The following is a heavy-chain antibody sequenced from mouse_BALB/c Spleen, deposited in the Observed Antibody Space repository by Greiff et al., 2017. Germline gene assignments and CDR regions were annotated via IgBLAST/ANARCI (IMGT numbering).Heavy chain of an antibody. CDR2: IYPSDSYT. CDR1: GYTFTSYW. CDR3: TRDGYDD. Sequence: QVQLQQPGAELVRPGASVKLSCKASGYTFTSYWINWVKQRPGQGLEWIGNIYPSDSYTNYNQKFKDKATLTVDKSSSTAYMQLSSPTSEDSAVYYCTRDGYDDWGQGTLVTVSA. V-gene: IGHV1-69*02. J-gene: IGHJ3*01. D-gene: IGHD2-2*01.